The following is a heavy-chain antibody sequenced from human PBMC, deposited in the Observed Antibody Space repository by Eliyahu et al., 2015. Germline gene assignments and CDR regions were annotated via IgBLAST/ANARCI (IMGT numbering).Heavy chain of an antibody. J-gene: IGHJ4*02. Sequence: QVQLQQWGAGLLKPSETLSLTCAVYGGSFSGYYWSWSRQPPGKGLEWIGEINHSGSTNYNPSLKSRVTISVDTSKNQFSLKLSSVTAADTAVYYCARRLYYYGSGSAFFDYWGQGTLVTVSS. D-gene: IGHD3-10*01. V-gene: IGHV4-34*01. CDR3: ARRLYYYGSGSAFFDY. CDR2: INHSGST. CDR1: GGSFSGYY.